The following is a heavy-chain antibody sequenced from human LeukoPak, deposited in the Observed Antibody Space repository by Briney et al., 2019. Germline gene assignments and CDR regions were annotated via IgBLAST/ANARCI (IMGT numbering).Heavy chain of an antibody. V-gene: IGHV3-33*01. Sequence: GRSLRLSCETFGFTFSSHGMHWVRQPPGKGLEWVAVIWNDGSDKYYGDSVKGRFTVSRDNSKNMLYLQMDSLRAEDTAVYYCAIGCGGTPGCYIIDNWGQGTLVTVSS. CDR3: AIGCGGTPGCYIIDN. CDR2: IWNDGSDK. CDR1: GFTFSSHG. J-gene: IGHJ4*02. D-gene: IGHD2-21*01.